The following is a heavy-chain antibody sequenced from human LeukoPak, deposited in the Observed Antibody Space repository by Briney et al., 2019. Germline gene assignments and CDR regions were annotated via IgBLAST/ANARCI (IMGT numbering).Heavy chain of an antibody. CDR1: GFTFSSYW. D-gene: IGHD3-10*01. V-gene: IGHV3-7*01. Sequence: PGGSLRLSCAASGFTFSSYWMSWVRQAPGKGLKWVANIKQDGSEKYYVDSVKGRFTISRDNAKNSLYLQMNSLRAEDTAVYYCAREKATAVRGVDYYYYMDVWGKGTTVTVSS. CDR2: IKQDGSEK. CDR3: AREKATAVRGVDYYYYMDV. J-gene: IGHJ6*03.